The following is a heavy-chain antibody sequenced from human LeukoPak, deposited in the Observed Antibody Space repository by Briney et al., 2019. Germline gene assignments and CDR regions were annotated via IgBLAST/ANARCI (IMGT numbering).Heavy chain of an antibody. CDR3: ARDLSRRPKHMVRGVISWFDP. D-gene: IGHD3-10*01. J-gene: IGHJ5*02. V-gene: IGHV1-69*05. CDR1: GGTFSSYA. Sequence: SVKVSCKASGGTFSSYAISWVRQAPGQGLEWMGGIIPIFGTANYAQKFQGRVTITTDESTSTAYMELSSLRSEDTAVYYCARDLSRRPKHMVRGVISWFDPWGQGTLVTVSS. CDR2: IIPIFGTA.